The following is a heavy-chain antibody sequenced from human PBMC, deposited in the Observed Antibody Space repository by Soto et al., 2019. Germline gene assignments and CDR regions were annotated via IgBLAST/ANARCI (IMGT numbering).Heavy chain of an antibody. V-gene: IGHV5-51*01. Sequence: GETLKISCQASGYTFINNWVGGVRQKPRKGLGWMGIIYPGDSDTRYSPSFQGQVTISADKSISTAYLQWSSLKASDTAMYYCARRMYYYDSSGYQLDAFDIWGQGTMVTVSS. CDR2: IYPGDSDT. J-gene: IGHJ3*02. CDR1: GYTFINNW. CDR3: ARRMYYYDSSGYQLDAFDI. D-gene: IGHD3-22*01.